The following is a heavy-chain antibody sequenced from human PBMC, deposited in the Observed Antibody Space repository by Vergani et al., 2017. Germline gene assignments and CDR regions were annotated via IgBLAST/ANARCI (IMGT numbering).Heavy chain of an antibody. J-gene: IGHJ5*02. D-gene: IGHD3-3*01. V-gene: IGHV3-30*01. CDR3: VRGGRGDHGDFWSRLGP. CDR2: ISNDGVNK. CDR1: GFDFSSYI. Sequence: QLVESGGGWVQPGGSLRLSCVVSGFDFSSYIMNWVRQAPGKGLEWVAVISNDGVNKYYADSVKGRFTIYKDNTVDMLSLQMNSLRPDDTAVYYCVRGGRGDHGDFWSRLGPWGQGTRVIVSS.